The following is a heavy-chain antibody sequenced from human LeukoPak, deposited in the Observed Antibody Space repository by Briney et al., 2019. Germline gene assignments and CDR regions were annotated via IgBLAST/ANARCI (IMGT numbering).Heavy chain of an antibody. CDR3: ARARSAYYFDY. CDR2: ISSSGITI. J-gene: IGHJ4*02. Sequence: PGGSLRLSCVASGFTISSYSMSWVRQAPGKGLEWVSYISSSGITIYYADSVRGRFTISRDNAKNSLYLQMNSLRAEDTAVYYCARARSAYYFDYWGQGTLVTVSS. D-gene: IGHD2-15*01. CDR1: GFTISSYS. V-gene: IGHV3-48*01.